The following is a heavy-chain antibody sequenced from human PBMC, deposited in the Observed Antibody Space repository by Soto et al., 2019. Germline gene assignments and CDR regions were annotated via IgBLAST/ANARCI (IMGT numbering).Heavy chain of an antibody. CDR2: SNHYNGNT. V-gene: IGHV1-18*01. J-gene: IGHJ4*02. CDR3: ARDWFGIHY. CDR1: GYTFTSYG. Sequence: QVQLVQSGAEVKKPGASVKVSCKASGYTFTSYGISWVRQAPGQGLEWMGWSNHYNGNTNYAQKLQGRVTMTTDTSTITDYMALRSLRSDDTAVYYCARDWFGIHYWGQGTLVTVSS. D-gene: IGHD3-16*01.